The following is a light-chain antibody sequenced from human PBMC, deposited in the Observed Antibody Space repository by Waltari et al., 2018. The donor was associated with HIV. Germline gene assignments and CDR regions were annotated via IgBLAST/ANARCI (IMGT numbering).Light chain of an antibody. J-gene: IGLJ2*01. CDR1: RSDVGSTMS. CDR3: CSYAGTVTYLV. Sequence: QSPLTQPASVSGSPGQPVTITCNGSRSDVGSTMSVSRYQRHPGTGPRLIIYNVNSRPSGVSSRVSGSKSGNTASLTISGLQTDDEAEYICCSYAGTVTYLVFGGGTKLTVL. CDR2: NVN. V-gene: IGLV2-23*02.